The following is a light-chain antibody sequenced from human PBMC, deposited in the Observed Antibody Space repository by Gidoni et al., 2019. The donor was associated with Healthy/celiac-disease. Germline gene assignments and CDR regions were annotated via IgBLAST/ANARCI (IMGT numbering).Light chain of an antibody. V-gene: IGKV3-20*01. CDR1: QSVSSSY. Sequence: EIVLTQSPGTLSLSPGERATLSCRASQSVSSSYLAWYQQKPGQAPRLLIDGASSRATGIPDRFSGSGSGTDCTLTSSRLEPEDFAVYYCQQYGSSLWTFGQGTKVEIK. CDR3: QQYGSSLWT. J-gene: IGKJ1*01. CDR2: GAS.